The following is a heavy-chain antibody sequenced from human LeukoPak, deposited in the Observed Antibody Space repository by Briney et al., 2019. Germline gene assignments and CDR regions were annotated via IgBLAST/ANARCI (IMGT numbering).Heavy chain of an antibody. J-gene: IGHJ4*02. CDR3: ARDSDYYDSSAYSFRGGLHYDF. Sequence: QSGGSLTLSCVASGLTFSNYNMHWVRQAPGKGLEWVAVIWHDGNYKYYVDSVKGRFTISRDNSMNTVYLQMNSLGAEDTAVYSCARDSDYYDSSAYSFRGGLHYDFWGRGTLVTVSS. V-gene: IGHV3-33*01. D-gene: IGHD3-22*01. CDR2: IWHDGNYK. CDR1: GLTFSNYN.